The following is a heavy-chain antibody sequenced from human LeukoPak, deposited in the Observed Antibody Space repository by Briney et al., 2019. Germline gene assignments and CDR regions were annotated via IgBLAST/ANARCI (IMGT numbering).Heavy chain of an antibody. J-gene: IGHJ6*03. V-gene: IGHV3-21*01. Sequence: GGSLRLSCAASGFTFSTYSMHWVRQAPGKGLEWVSSISSSSSYMNYADSVKGRFTISRDNAENSLYLQMNSLRAEDTAVYYCARDRGKTSPHYYVDVWGKGTTVTVSS. D-gene: IGHD4-23*01. CDR3: ARDRGKTSPHYYVDV. CDR2: ISSSSSYM. CDR1: GFTFSTYS.